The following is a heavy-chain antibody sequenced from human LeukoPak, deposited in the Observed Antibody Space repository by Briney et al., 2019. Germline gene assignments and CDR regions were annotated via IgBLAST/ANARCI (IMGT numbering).Heavy chain of an antibody. V-gene: IGHV1-2*06. D-gene: IGHD3-3*01. Sequence: ASVKVSCKASGYTFTGYYMHWVRQAPGQGLEWMGRINPNSGGTNYAQKFQGRVTMTRDTSISTAYMELSRLRSDDTAVYYCAREWGRTIFGAVTPYNWFDPWGQGTLVTVPS. CDR1: GYTFTGYY. J-gene: IGHJ5*02. CDR2: INPNSGGT. CDR3: AREWGRTIFGAVTPYNWFDP.